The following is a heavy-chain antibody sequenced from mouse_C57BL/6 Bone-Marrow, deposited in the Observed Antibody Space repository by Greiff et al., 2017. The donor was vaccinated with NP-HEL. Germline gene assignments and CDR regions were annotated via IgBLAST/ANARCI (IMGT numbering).Heavy chain of an antibody. V-gene: IGHV10-3*01. J-gene: IGHJ4*01. CDR1: GFTFNTYA. D-gene: IGHD1-1*01. CDR2: IRSKSSNYAT. CDR3: VSPITTVVATPYYAMDY. Sequence: EVQLQESGGGLVQPKGSLKLSCAASGFTFNTYAMHWVRQAPGKGLEWVARIRSKSSNYATYYADSVKDRFTISRDDSQSMLYLQMNNLKTEDTAMYYCVSPITTVVATPYYAMDYWGQGTSVTVSS.